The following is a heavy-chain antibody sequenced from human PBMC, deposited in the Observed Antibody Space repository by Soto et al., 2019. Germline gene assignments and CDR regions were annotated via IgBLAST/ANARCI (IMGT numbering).Heavy chain of an antibody. CDR2: IDPGDSTI. Sequence: PGESLKISCKGSGYSFGNNWITWVRQRPGKGLEWMGRIDPGDSTIKYAPSFEGRISISADKSTATSSLEIISLKASDSAMYFCERSGNNYKDENNSFYKFDSWGHGTLVTVSS. CDR1: GYSFGNNW. V-gene: IGHV5-10-1*01. D-gene: IGHD3-3*01. J-gene: IGHJ4*01. CDR3: ERSGNNYKDENNSFYKFDS.